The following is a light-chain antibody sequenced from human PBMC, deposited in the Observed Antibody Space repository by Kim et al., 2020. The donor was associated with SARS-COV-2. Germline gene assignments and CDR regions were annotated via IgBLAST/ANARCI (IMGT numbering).Light chain of an antibody. Sequence: QTVTIYGSGSSSNIGTNNVYWYQQLPQTAPKLLIDRSDQRPAGVPDRFSGSKSGTSASLTISGLRSEDEADYYCAARDDSLSGRVFGGGTQLTVL. V-gene: IGLV1-47*01. CDR2: RSD. J-gene: IGLJ3*02. CDR1: SSNIGTNN. CDR3: AARDDSLSGRV.